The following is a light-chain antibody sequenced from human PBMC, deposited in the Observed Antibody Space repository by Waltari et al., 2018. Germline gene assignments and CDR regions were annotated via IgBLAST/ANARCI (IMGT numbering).Light chain of an antibody. J-gene: IGLJ1*01. CDR1: SGDVGGYDL. CDR2: DAT. CDR3: SSFTSSSTGI. V-gene: IGLV2-14*03. Sequence: SALTQPASVSGSPGQSITISCTGTSGDVGGYDLVSWYQQHPCKAPKLMIYDATNRPSGVSDRVSASTSGNTASLTISDLRPEDEAEYYCSSFTSSSTGIFGSGTTVTVL.